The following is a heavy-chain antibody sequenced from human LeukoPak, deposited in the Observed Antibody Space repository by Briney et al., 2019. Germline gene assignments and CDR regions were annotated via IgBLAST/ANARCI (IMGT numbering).Heavy chain of an antibody. Sequence: GGSLRLSCAASGFTFSSYWMSWVRQAPGKGLEWVANIKQDGSEKYYVDSVKGRFTISRDNAKNSLYLQMNSLRAEDTAVYYCVRDYFYCSGGSCYSRYYYYYYGMDVWGQGTTVTVSS. CDR3: VRDYFYCSGGSCYSRYYYYYYGMDV. CDR1: GFTFSSYW. V-gene: IGHV3-7*01. CDR2: IKQDGSEK. D-gene: IGHD2-15*01. J-gene: IGHJ6*02.